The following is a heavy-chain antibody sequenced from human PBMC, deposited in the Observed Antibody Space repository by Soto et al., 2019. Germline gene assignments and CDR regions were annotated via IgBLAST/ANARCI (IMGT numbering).Heavy chain of an antibody. CDR1: GDSVSSNSAA. J-gene: IGHJ3*02. Sequence: QTLSLTCAISGDSVSSNSAAWNWIRQSPSRGLEWLGRTYYRSKWYNDYAVSVKSRITLNPDTSKNQFSLQLNSVTPEDTAVYFFSRGRGGGRSIDIWGQGTMVTVSS. CDR3: SRGRGGGRSIDI. CDR2: TYYRSKWYN. V-gene: IGHV6-1*01. D-gene: IGHD2-15*01.